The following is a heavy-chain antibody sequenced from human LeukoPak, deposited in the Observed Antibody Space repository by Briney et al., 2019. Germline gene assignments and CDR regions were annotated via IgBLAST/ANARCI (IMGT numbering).Heavy chain of an antibody. CDR1: GGSISSRNW. Sequence: PSETLSLTCAVSGGSISSRNWWSWVRQPPGKGLEWVGEIYHSGSTNYNPSLKTRVTISVDKSKNQFSLKLSSVTAADTAVYYCARASHDYGDYSHFDYWGQGTLVTVSS. V-gene: IGHV4-4*02. D-gene: IGHD4-17*01. CDR2: IYHSGST. CDR3: ARASHDYGDYSHFDY. J-gene: IGHJ4*02.